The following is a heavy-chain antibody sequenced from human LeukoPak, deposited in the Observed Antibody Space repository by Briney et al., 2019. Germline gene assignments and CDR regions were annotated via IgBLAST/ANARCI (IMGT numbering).Heavy chain of an antibody. D-gene: IGHD3-3*01. J-gene: IGHJ5*02. CDR2: INPNSGGT. Sequence: ASVKVSCKASGYTFTGYYMHWVRQAPGQGLEWMGWINPNSGGTNYAQKFQGRVAMTRDTSISTAYMELSRLRSDDTAVYYCARDKDRCDFWSGYLFDPWGQGTLVTVSS. V-gene: IGHV1-2*02. CDR1: GYTFTGYY. CDR3: ARDKDRCDFWSGYLFDP.